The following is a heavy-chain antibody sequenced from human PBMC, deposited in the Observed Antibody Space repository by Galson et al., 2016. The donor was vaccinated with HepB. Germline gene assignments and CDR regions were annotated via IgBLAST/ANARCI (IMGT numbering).Heavy chain of an antibody. CDR1: GFTFSSHA. Sequence: SLRLSCAASGFTFSSHAMSWVRQAPGKGLEWVAVISSEGSRTDYADSVKGRFTISRDISKNTVFLQMNSLRVIDTAVYYCARDNYGYGNYLDSWGQGTLVTVSS. CDR3: ARDNYGYGNYLDS. J-gene: IGHJ4*02. V-gene: IGHV3-30-3*01. CDR2: ISSEGSRT. D-gene: IGHD3-16*01.